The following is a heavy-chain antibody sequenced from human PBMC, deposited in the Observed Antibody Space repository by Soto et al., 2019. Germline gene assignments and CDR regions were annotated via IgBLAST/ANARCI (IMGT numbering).Heavy chain of an antibody. J-gene: IGHJ4*02. CDR3: AREPATAKPEGVDF. CDR1: GYTFSDYY. CDR2: INPNSDGT. V-gene: IGHV1-2*02. D-gene: IGHD1-1*01. Sequence: ASVKVSCKASGYTFSDYYIHWVRQAPGQGLEWMGWINPNSDGTKYAPKFQGGVTMTRDTSITTAYMELSRLRSGDTAVYYCAREPATAKPEGVDFWGQGTLVTVS.